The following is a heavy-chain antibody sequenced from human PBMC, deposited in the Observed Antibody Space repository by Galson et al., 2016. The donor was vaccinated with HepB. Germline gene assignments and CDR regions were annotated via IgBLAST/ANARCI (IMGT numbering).Heavy chain of an antibody. V-gene: IGHV3-13*01. D-gene: IGHD6-19*01. CDR3: ARGSYSSDWYRTSAYDFGMDV. CDR2: IGSASDT. J-gene: IGHJ6*04. Sequence: SLRLSCAASGFTFSSYVMHWVRQTTGKGLEWVSGIGSASDTYYRDSVMGRFTISRENAKNSLYLQMKSLRAGDTAMYYCARGSYSSDWYRTSAYDFGMDVWGEGTPVTVSS. CDR1: GFTFSSYV.